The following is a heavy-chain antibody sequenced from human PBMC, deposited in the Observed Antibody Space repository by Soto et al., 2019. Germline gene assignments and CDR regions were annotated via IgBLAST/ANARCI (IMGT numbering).Heavy chain of an antibody. CDR2: IIPILGTA. CDR1: RVAFSKFI. Sequence: ASVKVSCKASRVAFSKFIATWVRQAPGLGLEWVGGIIPILGTANYAQKFQGRVTITADESTSTSYMEVNNLRSEDTAVYYCAKVRYSSPMGYYYGMDVWGQGTTVTVSS. J-gene: IGHJ6*02. D-gene: IGHD6-19*01. V-gene: IGHV1-69*13. CDR3: AKVRYSSPMGYYYGMDV.